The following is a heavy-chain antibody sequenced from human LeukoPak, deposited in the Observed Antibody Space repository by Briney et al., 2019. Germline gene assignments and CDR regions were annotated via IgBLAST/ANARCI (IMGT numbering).Heavy chain of an antibody. CDR1: GFTFSSYG. J-gene: IGHJ3*02. CDR3: ATCPVSSPTDDAFDI. CDR2: ISGSGGST. V-gene: IGHV3-23*01. Sequence: QPGGSLRLSCAASGFTFSSYGMSWVRQAPGKGLEWVSAISGSGGSTYYADSVKGRFTISRDNSKNTLYLQINSLRDEDTAVYYCATCPVSSPTDDAFDIWGQGTMVTVSS. D-gene: IGHD4-11*01.